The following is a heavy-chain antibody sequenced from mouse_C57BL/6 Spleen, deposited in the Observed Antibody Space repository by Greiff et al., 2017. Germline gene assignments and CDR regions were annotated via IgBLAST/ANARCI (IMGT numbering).Heavy chain of an antibody. CDR3: ARQEDWDRYFDV. J-gene: IGHJ1*03. CDR1: GFTFSDYG. Sequence: EVTLMESGGGLVKPGGSLKLSCAASGFTFSDYGMHWVRQAPEKGLEWVAYISSGSSTIYYADTVKGRFTISRDNAKNTLFLQMASLRSEDTAMYYCARQEDWDRYFDVWGTGTTVTVSS. D-gene: IGHD4-1*01. V-gene: IGHV5-17*01. CDR2: ISSGSSTI.